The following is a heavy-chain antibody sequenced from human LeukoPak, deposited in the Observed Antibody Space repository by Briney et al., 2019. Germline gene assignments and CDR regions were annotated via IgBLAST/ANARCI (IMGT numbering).Heavy chain of an antibody. J-gene: IGHJ5*02. Sequence: ASVKVSCKGSGYTFTAYNIHWVRQAPGQGLEWVGWINPNSGGTNYAQKFQGRVTMTRDTSISTASMQLSRLRSDDTAAYYCVLQPVYQMLWASWGQGTLVTVSS. D-gene: IGHD2-2*01. CDR1: GYTFTAYN. CDR3: VLQPVYQMLWAS. CDR2: INPNSGGT. V-gene: IGHV1-2*02.